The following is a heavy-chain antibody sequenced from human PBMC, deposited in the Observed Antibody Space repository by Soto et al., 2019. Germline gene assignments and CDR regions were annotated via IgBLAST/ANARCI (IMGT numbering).Heavy chain of an antibody. CDR1: GYTFTSYG. CDR3: ARDESRSCWDY. V-gene: IGHV1-18*01. J-gene: IGHJ4*02. Sequence: ASVKVSCKASGYTFTSYGISWVRQAPGQRLEWIGWISAYNGNTNYAQKLQGRVTMTTDTSTSTAYMELRSLKSDDTAVYYCARDESRSCWDYWGQGTLVTVSS. CDR2: ISAYNGNT.